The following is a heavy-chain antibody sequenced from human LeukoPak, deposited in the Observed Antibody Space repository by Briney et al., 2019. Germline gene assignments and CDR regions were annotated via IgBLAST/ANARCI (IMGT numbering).Heavy chain of an antibody. Sequence: GESLRISCQGSGYRFTSYWIAWVRQMPGKGLEWMGIISPGNSQTRYSPSFQGQVTISADESISTAYLQWTSLKASDSAMYYCATTYDGYARSDYWGQGTLVTVSS. CDR2: ISPGNSQT. D-gene: IGHD5-24*01. CDR3: ATTYDGYARSDY. J-gene: IGHJ4*02. CDR1: GYRFTSYW. V-gene: IGHV5-51*01.